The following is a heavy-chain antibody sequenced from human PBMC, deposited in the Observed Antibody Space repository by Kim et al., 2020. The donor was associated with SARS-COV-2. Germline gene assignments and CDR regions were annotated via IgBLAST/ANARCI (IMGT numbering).Heavy chain of an antibody. D-gene: IGHD5-12*01. CDR1: GFTFSSYG. V-gene: IGHV3-33*01. J-gene: IGHJ4*02. CDR3: ARERGDGYNFVNY. Sequence: GGSLRLSCAASGFTFSSYGMHWVRQAPVKGLEWVAVIWYDGSNKYYADSVKGRFTISRDNSKNTLYLQMNSLRAEDTALYYCARERGDGYNFVNYWGQGTLGTVSS. CDR2: IWYDGSNK.